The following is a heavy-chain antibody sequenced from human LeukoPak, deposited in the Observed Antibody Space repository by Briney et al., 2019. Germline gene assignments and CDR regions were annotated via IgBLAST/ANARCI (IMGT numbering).Heavy chain of an antibody. CDR1: GYTFISYD. Sequence: ASVKVSCKASGYTFISYDINWVRQATGQGLEWMGWMNPNSGNTGYAQKFQGRVTMTRNTSISTAYMELSSLRSEDTAVYYCARVQPEDYGDYGWSYWGQGTLVTVSS. V-gene: IGHV1-8*01. J-gene: IGHJ4*02. CDR3: ARVQPEDYGDYGWSY. D-gene: IGHD4-17*01. CDR2: MNPNSGNT.